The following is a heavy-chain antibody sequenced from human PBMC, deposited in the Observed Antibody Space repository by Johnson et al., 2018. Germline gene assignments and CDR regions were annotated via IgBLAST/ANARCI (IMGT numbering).Heavy chain of an antibody. CDR1: GFTFRNYA. J-gene: IGHJ6*03. V-gene: IGHV3-30-3*01. D-gene: IGHD4-23*01. Sequence: QVQLQESGGGVVQPGRSLRLSCAASGFTFRNYAMHWFRQAPGKGLEWVAVISYDGVHINSADSVKGRFTISRDNDRNTLYLQMNSLRVEDTAVYHCARESGPRSVDYTDVWGKGTTVYVSS. CDR2: ISYDGVHI. CDR3: ARESGPRSVDYTDV.